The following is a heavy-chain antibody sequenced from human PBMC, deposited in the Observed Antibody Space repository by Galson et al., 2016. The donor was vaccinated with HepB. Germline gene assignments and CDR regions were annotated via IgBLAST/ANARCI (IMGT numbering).Heavy chain of an antibody. Sequence: SLRLSCAASGFTFNYYGMHWVRQAPGKGLEWVAVIWYDGSTKYYGDSVKGRFTISRDNSKNTLYLQMNSLRVDDTAVYYCARDFGGIAADGTVRWFDPWGQGTLVTVSS. J-gene: IGHJ5*02. V-gene: IGHV3-33*01. CDR3: ARDFGGIAADGTVRWFDP. D-gene: IGHD6-13*01. CDR1: GFTFNYYG. CDR2: IWYDGSTK.